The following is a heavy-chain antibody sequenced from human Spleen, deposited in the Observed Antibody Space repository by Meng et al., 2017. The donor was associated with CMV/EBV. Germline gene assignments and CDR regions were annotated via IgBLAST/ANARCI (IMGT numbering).Heavy chain of an antibody. D-gene: IGHD5-18*01. CDR3: AKDGRYSYGLFDY. V-gene: IGHV3-23*01. CDR2: ISAGAGST. J-gene: IGHJ4*02. Sequence: ASGFTFSSYAMGWVRQAPGKGLEWVSGISAGAGSTYYADSVKGRFTISRDNSKNTLYLQMNSLRAEDTAVYYCAKDGRYSYGLFDYWGQGTLVTVSS. CDR1: GFTFSSYA.